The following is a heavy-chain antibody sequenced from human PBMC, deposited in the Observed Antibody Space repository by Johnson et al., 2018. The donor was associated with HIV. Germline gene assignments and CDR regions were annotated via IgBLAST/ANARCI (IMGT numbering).Heavy chain of an antibody. CDR3: ARVPEGDDDAFDI. Sequence: QVQLVESGGGVVQPGGSLRPSCAASGFTFSSYGMHWVRQAPGKGLEWVAFIRYDGSNKYYADSVKGRFTISRDNAKNTLYLQMSSLRAEDTAVYYCARVPEGDDDAFDIWGQGTMVTVSS. CDR2: IRYDGSNK. V-gene: IGHV3-30*02. CDR1: GFTFSSYG. D-gene: IGHD2-21*01. J-gene: IGHJ3*02.